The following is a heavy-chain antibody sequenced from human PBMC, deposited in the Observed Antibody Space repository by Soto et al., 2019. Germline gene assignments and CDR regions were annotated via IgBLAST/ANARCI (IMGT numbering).Heavy chain of an antibody. J-gene: IGHJ6*02. CDR1: GFTFRSDS. CDR2: IRSSSFSI. V-gene: IGHV3-21*01. Sequence: EVQLVESGGGLVKPGGSLRLSCAASGFTFRSDSMNWVRQAPGKGLEWVSSIRSSSFSINYADSVKGRFSISRDNAQNSLHLQINNLIAEDPAVYYCARNESPNIYGMDVWGQGTTVTVSS. CDR3: ARNESPNIYGMDV.